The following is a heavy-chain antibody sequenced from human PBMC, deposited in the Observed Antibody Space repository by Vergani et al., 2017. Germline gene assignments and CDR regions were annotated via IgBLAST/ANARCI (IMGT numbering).Heavy chain of an antibody. J-gene: IGHJ4*02. CDR3: ARVPFLEWLLYD. V-gene: IGHV1-3*04. CDR2: INTGNGNT. Sequence: QVQLVQSGAEVKKPGASVKVSCKASGYTFTSYAMHWVRQAPGQRLEWMGWINTGNGNTKYSQKFQGRVTITRDTSASTAYMELSSLRSEDTAVYYCARVPFLEWLLYDWGQGTLVTVSS. D-gene: IGHD3-3*02. CDR1: GYTFTSYA.